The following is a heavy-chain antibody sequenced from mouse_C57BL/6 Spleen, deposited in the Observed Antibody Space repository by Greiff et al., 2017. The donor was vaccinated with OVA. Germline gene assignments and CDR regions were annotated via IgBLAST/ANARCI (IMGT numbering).Heavy chain of an antibody. CDR3: ARLGYYGSDAMDY. Sequence: VQLQQSGAELARPGASVKLSCKASGYTFTSYGISWVKQRTGQGLEGIGEIYPRSGNTYYNEKFKGKATLTADNSSSTAYMELRSLTSEDSAVYFCARLGYYGSDAMDYWGQGTSVTVSS. CDR2: IYPRSGNT. CDR1: GYTFTSYG. V-gene: IGHV1-81*01. J-gene: IGHJ4*01. D-gene: IGHD1-1*01.